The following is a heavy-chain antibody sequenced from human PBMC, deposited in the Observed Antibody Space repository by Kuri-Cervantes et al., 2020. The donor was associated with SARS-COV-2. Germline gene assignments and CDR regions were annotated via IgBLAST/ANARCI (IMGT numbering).Heavy chain of an antibody. Sequence: GESLKISCAASGFTFSSYAMHWVRQAPGKGLEWVAVISYDGSNKYYADSVKGRFTISRDNSKNTLYLQMNSLRAGDTAVYYCARGGHVVVIAPVDYWGQGTLVTVSS. CDR2: ISYDGSNK. J-gene: IGHJ4*02. D-gene: IGHD2-21*01. V-gene: IGHV3-30-3*01. CDR1: GFTFSSYA. CDR3: ARGGHVVVIAPVDY.